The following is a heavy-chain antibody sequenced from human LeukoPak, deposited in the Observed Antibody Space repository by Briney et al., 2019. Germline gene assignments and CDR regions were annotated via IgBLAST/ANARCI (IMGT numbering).Heavy chain of an antibody. CDR3: ATTGPGVPIDY. D-gene: IGHD3-10*01. CDR1: GYTFTSYY. CDR2: INPSGGST. V-gene: IGHV1-46*01. Sequence: ASVKVSCKASGYTFTSYYMHWVRQAPGQGLEWMGIINPSGGSTSYAQKFQGRVTMTRDMSTSTVYMELRSLRSDDTALYYCATTGPGVPIDYWGQGTLVTVSS. J-gene: IGHJ4*02.